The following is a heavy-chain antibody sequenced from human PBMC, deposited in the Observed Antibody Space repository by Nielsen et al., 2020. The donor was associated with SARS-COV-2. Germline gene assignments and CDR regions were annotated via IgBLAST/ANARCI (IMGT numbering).Heavy chain of an antibody. V-gene: IGHV3-9*01. J-gene: IGHJ3*02. CDR1: GFTFDDYA. D-gene: IGHD1-26*01. Sequence: SLKISCAASGFTFDDYAMHWVRQVPGKGLEYVSSIRWNSGDIGYADSVKGRFTISRDNAKNSLYLQMNSLRAEDTALYYCACVGAVAFDIWGQGTMVTVSS. CDR3: ACVGAVAFDI. CDR2: IRWNSGDI.